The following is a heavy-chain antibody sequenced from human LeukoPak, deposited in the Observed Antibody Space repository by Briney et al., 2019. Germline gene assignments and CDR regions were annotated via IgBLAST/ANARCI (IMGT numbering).Heavy chain of an antibody. Sequence: GGSLRLSCAASGFTFSSYSMNWVRQAPGKGLEWVSSISSSSSYIYYADSVKGRFTISRDNAKNSLYLQMNSLRAEDTAVYYCARENGTSYSSSWYEPWGQGTLVTVSS. V-gene: IGHV3-21*04. CDR2: ISSSSSYI. J-gene: IGHJ5*02. D-gene: IGHD6-13*01. CDR3: ARENGTSYSSSWYEP. CDR1: GFTFSSYS.